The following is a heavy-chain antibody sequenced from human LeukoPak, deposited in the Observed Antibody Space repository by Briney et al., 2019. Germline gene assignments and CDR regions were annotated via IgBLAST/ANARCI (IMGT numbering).Heavy chain of an antibody. D-gene: IGHD3-22*01. V-gene: IGHV3-48*03. CDR1: GFTFSNYE. J-gene: IGHJ4*02. Sequence: PGGSLRLSCAASGFTFSNYEMNWVRQAPGKGLEWVSYISSSGSTIYYADSVKGRFTISRDNAKNSLYLQMITLRAEDTAVYYCARDSVDYNTRYSYYWGQGTWSPSPQ. CDR3: ARDSVDYNTRYSYY. CDR2: ISSSGSTI.